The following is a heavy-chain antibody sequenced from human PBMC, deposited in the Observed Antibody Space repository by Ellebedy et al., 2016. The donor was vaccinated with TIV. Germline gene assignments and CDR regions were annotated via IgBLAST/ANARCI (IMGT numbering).Heavy chain of an antibody. CDR3: AADSVVGPSASWYFDL. J-gene: IGHJ2*01. CDR1: GFTFTKSA. Sequence: AASVKVSCKASGFTFTKSAVQWVRQARGKRLEWIGWIVVGSGNTHFAQKFQERVTITRDMSTRTAYMELSSLRSEDTAVYYCAADSVVGPSASWYFDLWGRGTLVTVSS. V-gene: IGHV1-58*01. CDR2: IVVGSGNT. D-gene: IGHD2-15*01.